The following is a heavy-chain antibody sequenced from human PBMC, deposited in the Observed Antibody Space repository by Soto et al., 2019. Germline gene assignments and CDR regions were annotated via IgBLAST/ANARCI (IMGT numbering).Heavy chain of an antibody. CDR2: IYYRGNT. J-gene: IGHJ6*02. D-gene: IGHD2-8*01. V-gene: IGHV4-31*03. CDR1: NGSVSSDPFY. Sequence: SETLSLTCTVSNGSVSSDPFYWTWIRQHPGKGLEWIGYIYYRGNTYYHPSLKSRVTISVDTSKNQFSLKLSSVTAADTAVYYCAREGKYCTNGVCYAPRASRGYYYYGMDVWGQGTTVTVSS. CDR3: AREGKYCTNGVCYAPRASRGYYYYGMDV.